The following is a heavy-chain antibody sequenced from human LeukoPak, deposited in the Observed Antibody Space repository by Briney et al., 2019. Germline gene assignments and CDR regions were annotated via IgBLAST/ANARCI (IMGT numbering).Heavy chain of an antibody. J-gene: IGHJ4*02. V-gene: IGHV4-34*01. CDR3: TSGTDSRKLGY. Sequence: SETLSLTCTVSGDSLNNRYWDWIRQPPGKGLEWIGAIHAVEGTNYNPSLRSRVTVSLDTSKNQFSLKMSSVTAADTAVYYCTSGTDSRKLGYWGQGTLVTVSS. D-gene: IGHD3-22*01. CDR1: GDSLNNRY. CDR2: IHAVEGT.